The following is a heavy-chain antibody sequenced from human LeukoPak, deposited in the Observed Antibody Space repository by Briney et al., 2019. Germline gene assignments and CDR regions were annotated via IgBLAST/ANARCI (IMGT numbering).Heavy chain of an antibody. CDR1: GYTFTIYY. CDR2: INPSGGST. V-gene: IGHV1-46*01. J-gene: IGHJ6*04. D-gene: IGHD3-10*01. Sequence: ASVTVSFKASGYTFTIYYMHWVRQAPGQGLEWMGIINPSGGSTSYAQKFQGRVTITRDTSTSTVYMELSSLRSEDTAVYYCAREPGEYGMDVWGKGTTVTVSS. CDR3: AREPGEYGMDV.